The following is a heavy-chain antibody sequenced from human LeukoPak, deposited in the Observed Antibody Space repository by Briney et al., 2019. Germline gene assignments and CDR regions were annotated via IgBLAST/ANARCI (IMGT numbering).Heavy chain of an antibody. CDR1: GFTFSRYN. CDR3: ARGDEYGDYCDY. V-gene: IGHV3-48*01. CDR2: ISTSNNTI. Sequence: GGSLRLSCAASGFTFSRYNMNWVRQAPGKGLEWVSYISTSNNTIYYANSVKGRFTISRDNAKNSLYLQMNSLRAEDTAVYYCARGDEYGDYCDYWGQGTLVTVSS. D-gene: IGHD4-17*01. J-gene: IGHJ4*02.